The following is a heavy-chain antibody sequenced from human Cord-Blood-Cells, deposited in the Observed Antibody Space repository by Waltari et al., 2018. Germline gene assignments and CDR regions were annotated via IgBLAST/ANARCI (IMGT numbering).Heavy chain of an antibody. Sequence: QLQLQESGPGLVKPSETLSLTCTVSGGSISSSSYYWGWIRQPPGKGLEWIGSIYYSGSTYYNPSLKNRVTIFVDTSKGQFSLKLSSVTAADTAVYYCAKYSSGWYWYVDLWGRGTLVTVSS. D-gene: IGHD6-19*01. V-gene: IGHV4-39*01. CDR2: IYYSGST. CDR1: GGSISSSSYY. J-gene: IGHJ2*01. CDR3: AKYSSGWYWYVDL.